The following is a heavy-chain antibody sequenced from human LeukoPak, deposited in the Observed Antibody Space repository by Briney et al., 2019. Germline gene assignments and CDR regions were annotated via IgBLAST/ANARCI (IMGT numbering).Heavy chain of an antibody. CDR3: ARRAYYYDSSGYTQDWFDY. J-gene: IGHJ4*02. Sequence: SETLSLTCSVSGGSISSSSYDSGWIRQPPGKGLEWIGSIYYSGSTYYNPSLKNRVTISVDTSQNQSSLTLSSVTAADTAVYYCARRAYYYDSSGYTQDWFDYWGQGTLVTVSS. CDR1: GGSISSSSYD. D-gene: IGHD3-22*01. V-gene: IGHV4-39*01. CDR2: IYYSGST.